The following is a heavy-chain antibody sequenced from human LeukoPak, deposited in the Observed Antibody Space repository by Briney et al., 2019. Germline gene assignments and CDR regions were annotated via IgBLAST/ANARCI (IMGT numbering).Heavy chain of an antibody. CDR3: ARYTSSWFFDS. J-gene: IGHJ4*02. D-gene: IGHD6-13*01. CDR2: IYYSGST. V-gene: IGHV4-59*01. Sequence: SETLSLTCTVSGGSINSYYWSWIRQPPGKGLEWIGYIYYSGSTNYNPSLKSRVTILVDTSKNQFSLKLSSVTAADTAVYYCARYTSSWFFDSWGLGTLVTVSS. CDR1: GGSINSYY.